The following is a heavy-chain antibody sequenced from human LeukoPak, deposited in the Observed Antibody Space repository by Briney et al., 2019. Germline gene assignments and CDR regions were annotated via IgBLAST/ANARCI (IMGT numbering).Heavy chain of an antibody. J-gene: IGHJ4*02. CDR1: GGSFSGYY. CDR3: ARGEETEGYFDY. Sequence: SETLSLTCAVYGGSFSGYYWSWIRQPPGKGLEWIGEINHSGSTNYNPSLKSRVTISVDTSKNQFSLKLSSVTAADTAVYYCARGEETEGYFDYWGQGTLATVSS. V-gene: IGHV4-34*01. D-gene: IGHD2-21*02. CDR2: INHSGST.